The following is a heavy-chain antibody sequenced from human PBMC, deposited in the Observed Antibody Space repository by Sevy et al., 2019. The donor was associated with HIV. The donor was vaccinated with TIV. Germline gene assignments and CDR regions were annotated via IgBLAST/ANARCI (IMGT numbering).Heavy chain of an antibody. D-gene: IGHD3-9*01. V-gene: IGHV3-30*03. CDR3: ARDFTGFYGMDV. Sequence: GGSPRLSCAASGFTFSTYGMHWVRQAPGKGLEWVAVISYNGVSKFYTDSVKGRFTISRDNSKSTQYLQMNSLRVEDTAVYYCARDFTGFYGMDVWGQGTTVTVSS. CDR2: ISYNGVSK. CDR1: GFTFSTYG. J-gene: IGHJ6*02.